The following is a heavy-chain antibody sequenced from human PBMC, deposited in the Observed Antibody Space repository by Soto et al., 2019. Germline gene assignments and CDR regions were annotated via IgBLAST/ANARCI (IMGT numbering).Heavy chain of an antibody. Sequence: QVQLQESGPGLVKPSETLSLTCTVSGGSISSYYWSWIRQPPGKGLEWIGYIYYSGSTNYNPSLKSRVTISVDTSKNQFSLKLSSVTAADTAVYYCARWGMSQLGGPHFDYWGQGTLVTVSS. J-gene: IGHJ4*02. D-gene: IGHD6-6*01. CDR1: GGSISSYY. V-gene: IGHV4-59*01. CDR2: IYYSGST. CDR3: ARWGMSQLGGPHFDY.